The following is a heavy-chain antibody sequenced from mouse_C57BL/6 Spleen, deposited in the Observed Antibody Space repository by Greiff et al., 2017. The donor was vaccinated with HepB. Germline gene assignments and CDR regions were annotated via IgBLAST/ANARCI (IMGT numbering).Heavy chain of an antibody. CDR1: GFTFSSYG. CDR2: ISSGGSYT. J-gene: IGHJ4*01. CDR3: ARPVYYDYDYAMDY. Sequence: EVQVVESGGDLVKPGGSLKLSCAASGFTFSSYGMSWVRQTPDKRLEWVATISSGGSYTYYPDSVKGRFTISRDNAKNTLYLQMSSLKSEDTAMYDCARPVYYDYDYAMDYWGQGTSVTVSS. V-gene: IGHV5-6*01. D-gene: IGHD2-4*01.